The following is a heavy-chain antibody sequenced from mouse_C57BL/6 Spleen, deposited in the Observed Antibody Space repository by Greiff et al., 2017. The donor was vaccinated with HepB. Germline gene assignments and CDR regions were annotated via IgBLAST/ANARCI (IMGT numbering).Heavy chain of an antibody. Sequence: VQLQQSGPELVKPGASVKISCKASGYAFSSSWMNWVKQRPGKGLEWIGRIYPGDGDTNYNGKFKGKATLTADKSSSTAYMQLSSLTSEDSAVYFCAGGEYDPLYFDVWGTGTTVTVSS. CDR3: AGGEYDPLYFDV. CDR1: GYAFSSSW. V-gene: IGHV1-82*01. CDR2: IYPGDGDT. J-gene: IGHJ1*03. D-gene: IGHD2-14*01.